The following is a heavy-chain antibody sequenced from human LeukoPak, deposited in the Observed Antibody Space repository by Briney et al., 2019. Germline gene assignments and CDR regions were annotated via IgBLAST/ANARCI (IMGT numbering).Heavy chain of an antibody. Sequence: GGSLRLSCAASGFTFTSYGMHWVRQAPGKGLEWVAVIWYDGSDKYYADSVKGRFTISRDNSKNTLYLQMNSLGAEDTAVYYCATDQGIYWGQGTLVTVSS. CDR2: IWYDGSDK. CDR3: ATDQGIY. J-gene: IGHJ4*02. CDR1: GFTFTSYG. V-gene: IGHV3-33*03.